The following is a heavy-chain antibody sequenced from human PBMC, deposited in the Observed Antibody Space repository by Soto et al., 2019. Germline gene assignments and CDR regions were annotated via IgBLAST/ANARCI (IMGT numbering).Heavy chain of an antibody. CDR2: IGGSGANT. J-gene: IGHJ4*02. V-gene: IGHV3-23*01. CDR1: GFTFNMYA. CDR3: ARTITGYFWAGAY. Sequence: EVQLSESGGGLAQPGGSLRLSCAASGFTFNMYAISWVRQAPGKGLEWVAGIGGSGANTFYADFVKGRFTTSRDNPRNTLYLQMDSLRAEDTATYYCARTITGYFWAGAYWGQGTLVTVSS. D-gene: IGHD1-1*01.